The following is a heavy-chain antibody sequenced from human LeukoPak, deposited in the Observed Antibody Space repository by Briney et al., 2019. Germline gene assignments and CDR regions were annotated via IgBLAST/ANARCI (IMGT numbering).Heavy chain of an antibody. CDR1: GYSFTSYW. CDR3: ARVYGDYWSYFDY. D-gene: IGHD4-17*01. J-gene: IGHJ4*02. V-gene: IGHV5-10-1*01. CDR2: IDPSDSYT. Sequence: GESLKISCKGSGYSFTSYWISWVRQMPGKGLEWMGRIDPSDSYTNYSPSFQGHVTISADKSISTAYPQWSSLKASDTAMYYCARVYGDYWSYFDYWGQGTLVTVSS.